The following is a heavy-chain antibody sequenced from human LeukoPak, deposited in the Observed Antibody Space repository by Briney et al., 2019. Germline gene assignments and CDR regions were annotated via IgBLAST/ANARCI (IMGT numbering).Heavy chain of an antibody. D-gene: IGHD3-22*01. V-gene: IGHV3-66*01. CDR2: IYSGGST. J-gene: IGHJ4*02. CDR3: ARDQYDSVYDGSGYYGY. CDR1: GFTFSSYA. Sequence: GGSLRLSCAASGFTFSSYAMSWVRQAPGKGLEWVSVIYSGGSTYYADSVKGRFTISRDNSKNTLYLQMNSLRAEDTAVYYCARDQYDSVYDGSGYYGYWGQGTLVTVSS.